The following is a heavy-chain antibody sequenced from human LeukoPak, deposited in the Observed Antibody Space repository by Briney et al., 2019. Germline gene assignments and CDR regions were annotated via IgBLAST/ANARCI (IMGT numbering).Heavy chain of an antibody. Sequence: SETLSLTCTVSDDSISDYYWGWIRQPPGKGLEWIGSIYYSGSTYYNPSLKSRVTVSADTSKNQFSMKLSSVTAADTAVYYCARGKVVAGTPGQNSWDYWGQGTLVTVSS. J-gene: IGHJ4*02. CDR3: ARGKVVAGTPGQNSWDY. D-gene: IGHD6-19*01. CDR2: IYYSGST. CDR1: DDSISDYY. V-gene: IGHV4-39*07.